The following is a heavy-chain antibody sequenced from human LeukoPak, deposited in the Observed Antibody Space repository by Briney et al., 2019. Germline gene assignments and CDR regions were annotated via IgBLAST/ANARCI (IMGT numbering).Heavy chain of an antibody. J-gene: IGHJ4*02. V-gene: IGHV3-48*03. Sequence: GGSLRLSCAASGFTFRSYEMDWVRHAPGKGLEWVPYISSSGITIYYADSVKVRFSISRDNAKNSLYLQVHSLRVDDTAVYYCVRDSLYYYYGSDPGDLFDYWGQGTLVTVSS. D-gene: IGHD3-22*01. CDR3: VRDSLYYYYGSDPGDLFDY. CDR1: GFTFRSYE. CDR2: ISSSGITI.